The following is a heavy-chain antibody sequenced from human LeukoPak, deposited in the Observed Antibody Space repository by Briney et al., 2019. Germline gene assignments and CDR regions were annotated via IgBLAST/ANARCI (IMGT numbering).Heavy chain of an antibody. J-gene: IGHJ5*02. D-gene: IGHD3-3*01. Sequence: ASVKVSCKASGYTSTGYYMHWVRQAPGQGLEWMGWINPNSGGTNYAQKFQGRVTMTRDTSISTAYMELSRLRSDDTAVYYCARDLGDATNWFDPWSQGTLVTVSS. CDR3: ARDLGDATNWFDP. V-gene: IGHV1-2*02. CDR2: INPNSGGT. CDR1: GYTSTGYY.